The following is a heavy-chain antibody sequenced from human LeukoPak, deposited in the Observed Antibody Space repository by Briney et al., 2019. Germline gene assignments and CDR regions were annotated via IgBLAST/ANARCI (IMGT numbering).Heavy chain of an antibody. D-gene: IGHD2-21*02. J-gene: IGHJ4*02. V-gene: IGHV1-69*01. CDR1: GGTFGGDA. CDR3: ARESTERSWVTPTGY. Sequence: ASVKVSCKASGGTFGGDAIGWVRQAPGQGLEWLGGIIPLFGTPTYAQNFQGRVTITAEGSTSTAYMELSSLRLADTAIYYCARESTERSWVTPTGYWGQGTLVTVSS. CDR2: IIPLFGTP.